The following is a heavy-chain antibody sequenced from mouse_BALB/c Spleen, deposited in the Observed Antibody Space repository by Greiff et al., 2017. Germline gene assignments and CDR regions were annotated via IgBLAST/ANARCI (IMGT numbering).Heavy chain of an antibody. J-gene: IGHJ4*01. D-gene: IGHD2-14*01. CDR1: GFNIKDTY. CDR3: ARYRYYYAMDY. Sequence: EVKLMESGAELVKPGASVKLSCTASGFNIKDTYMHWVKQRPEQGLEWIGRIDPANGNTKYDPKFQGKATITADTSSNTAYLQLSSLTSEDTAVYYCARYRYYYAMDYWGQGTSVTVSS. V-gene: IGHV14-3*02. CDR2: IDPANGNT.